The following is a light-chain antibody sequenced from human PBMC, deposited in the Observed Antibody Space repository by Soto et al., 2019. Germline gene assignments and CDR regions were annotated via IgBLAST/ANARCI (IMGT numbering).Light chain of an antibody. Sequence: QSVLSQPPSLSEAPGQKVTISCSGSSSNIGNNYVSWYQQLPGTAPKLLIYDSNKRPSGIPDRFSGSKSGTSATLGITGLQTGDEADYYCGTWDSSLSAVVFGGGTKLTVL. CDR1: SSNIGNNY. V-gene: IGLV1-51*01. CDR3: GTWDSSLSAVV. J-gene: IGLJ2*01. CDR2: DSN.